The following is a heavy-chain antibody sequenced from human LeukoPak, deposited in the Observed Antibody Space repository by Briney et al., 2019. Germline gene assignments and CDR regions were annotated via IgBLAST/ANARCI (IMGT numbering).Heavy chain of an antibody. V-gene: IGHV3-11*01. D-gene: IGHD2-2*01. J-gene: IGHJ4*02. CDR3: ARYQGSVVPAAFDY. Sequence: NPGGSLRLSCAASGFTFSDYYMSWIRQAPGKGLEWVSYISSSGSTIYYADSVKGRFTISRDNAKNSLYLQMNSLRAEDTAVYHCARYQGSVVPAAFDYWGQGTLVTVSS. CDR2: ISSSGSTI. CDR1: GFTFSDYY.